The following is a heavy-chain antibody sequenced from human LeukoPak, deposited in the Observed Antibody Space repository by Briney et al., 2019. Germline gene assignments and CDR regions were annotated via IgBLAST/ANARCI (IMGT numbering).Heavy chain of an antibody. V-gene: IGHV1-69*13. D-gene: IGHD6-13*01. CDR1: GGTFSSYA. Sequence: SVKVSCKASGGTFSSYAISWVRQAPGQELEWMGGIIPIFGTANYAQKFQGRVTITADESTSIAYMELSSLRSEDTAVYYCARDRGDWQHLVLDYWGQGTLVTVSS. J-gene: IGHJ4*02. CDR3: ARDRGDWQHLVLDY. CDR2: IIPIFGTA.